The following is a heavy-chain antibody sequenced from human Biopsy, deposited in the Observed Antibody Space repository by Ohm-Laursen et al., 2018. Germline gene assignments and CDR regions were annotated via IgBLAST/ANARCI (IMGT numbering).Heavy chain of an antibody. CDR3: ARDYGLELGGLEAFDI. D-gene: IGHD1-7*01. V-gene: IGHV4-59*01. CDR2: ISYTGGI. Sequence: TLSLTCTVYGGSISGYHWSWIRKSPGKGLEWLAYISYTGGITSNPSLNGRATMSLDTSKNQFSLRLIYVTAADTAVYYCARDYGLELGGLEAFDIWGQGTMVTVSS. J-gene: IGHJ3*02. CDR1: GGSISGYH.